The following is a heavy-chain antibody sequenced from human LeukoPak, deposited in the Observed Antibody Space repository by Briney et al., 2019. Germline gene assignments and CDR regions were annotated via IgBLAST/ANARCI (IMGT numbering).Heavy chain of an antibody. Sequence: PGGSLRLSCVVSGFTLTSSWMTWVRQAPGKGLEWVANIKQDGSEKHYVDSVKGRFTISRDNAKNSLYPQMSSLRAEDTAIYYCAREPGIGYAFDFWGQGTVVTVSS. CDR3: AREPGIGYAFDF. CDR1: GFTLTSSW. CDR2: IKQDGSEK. D-gene: IGHD3-10*01. J-gene: IGHJ3*01. V-gene: IGHV3-7*01.